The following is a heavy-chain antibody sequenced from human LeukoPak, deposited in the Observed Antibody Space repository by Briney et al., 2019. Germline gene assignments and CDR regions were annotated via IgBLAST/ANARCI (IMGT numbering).Heavy chain of an antibody. CDR1: GFTFSSYS. J-gene: IGHJ4*02. Sequence: PGGSLRLSCAASGFTFSSYSMNWVRQAPGKGLEWVSSISSSSSYIYYADSVKGRFTISRDNAKNSLYLQMNSQRAEDTAVYYCARDPSGYYDSSGYHPQGSNYWGQGTLVTVSS. D-gene: IGHD3-22*01. CDR3: ARDPSGYYDSSGYHPQGSNY. V-gene: IGHV3-21*01. CDR2: ISSSSSYI.